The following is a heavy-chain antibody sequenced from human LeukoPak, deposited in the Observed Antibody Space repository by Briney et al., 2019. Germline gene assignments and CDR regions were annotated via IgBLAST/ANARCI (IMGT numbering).Heavy chain of an antibody. CDR3: ARAGPYQLPPRPVDY. V-gene: IGHV3-7*01. J-gene: IGHJ4*02. CDR2: INQDGSGE. Sequence: PGGSLRLSCAASGFTFSSYWMSWVRQAPGKRLEWVANINQDGSGEYYVDSVKGRFTISRDNAKNSLYLQMNSLRDEDTAVYYCARAGPYQLPPRPVDYWGQGTLVTVSS. CDR1: GFTFSSYW. D-gene: IGHD2-2*01.